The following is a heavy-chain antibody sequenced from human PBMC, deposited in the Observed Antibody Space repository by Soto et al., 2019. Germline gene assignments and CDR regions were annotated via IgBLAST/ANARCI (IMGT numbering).Heavy chain of an antibody. J-gene: IGHJ5*02. CDR1: GGSISDDTYY. Sequence: QLQLQESGPGLVKPSETLSLTCTVSGGSISDDTYYWGWIRQPPGKGLEWIGRIYYSGTPSYNPSLTSRVTMSVDTSKKQLSLRLRSVTAADTAVYYCARLHCDSPNCVPLDPWGQGTLVIVSS. CDR3: ARLHCDSPNCVPLDP. D-gene: IGHD2-2*01. CDR2: IYYSGTP. V-gene: IGHV4-39*01.